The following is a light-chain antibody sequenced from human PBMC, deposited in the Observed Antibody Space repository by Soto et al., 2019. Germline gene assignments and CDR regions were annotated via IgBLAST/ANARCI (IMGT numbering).Light chain of an antibody. Sequence: EIVLTQSPATLSLSPGERATLSCRASQSVRSQLAWYQQKPVQAPRLLIYDASNRATGIPARSSGSGSGTDFTLTISSLEPEDFAVYYCQQRSNWPPTFGQGTRLEIK. J-gene: IGKJ5*01. CDR2: DAS. CDR1: QSVRSQ. V-gene: IGKV3-11*01. CDR3: QQRSNWPPT.